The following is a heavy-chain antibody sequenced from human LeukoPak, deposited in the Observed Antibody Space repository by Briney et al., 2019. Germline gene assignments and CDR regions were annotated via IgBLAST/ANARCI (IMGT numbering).Heavy chain of an antibody. CDR3: AKWNEVVAAIDYGDHY. D-gene: IGHD2-15*01. CDR2: ISGSGRST. Sequence: GGSLRLTCAASGFTVSSNYMSWVRQAPGKGLECVSAISGSGRSTYYADSVKGRFTISRDNSKNTLYLQMNSLRAEDTAVYYCAKWNEVVAAIDYGDHYWGQGTLVTVSS. V-gene: IGHV3-23*01. J-gene: IGHJ4*02. CDR1: GFTVSSNY.